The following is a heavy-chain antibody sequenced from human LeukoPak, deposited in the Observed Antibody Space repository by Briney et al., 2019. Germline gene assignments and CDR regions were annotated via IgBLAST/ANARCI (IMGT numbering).Heavy chain of an antibody. V-gene: IGHV3-23*01. Sequence: GGSLRLSCAASGFTFSSYAMSWVRQAPGKGLEWVSAISGSGGSTYYADSVKGRFTISRDNSKNTLYLQMNSLRAEDTAVYYCAKDIGMVREVPHFDYWGKEPWSPSPQ. J-gene: IGHJ4*01. CDR2: ISGSGGST. CDR3: AKDIGMVREVPHFDY. D-gene: IGHD3-10*01. CDR1: GFTFSSYA.